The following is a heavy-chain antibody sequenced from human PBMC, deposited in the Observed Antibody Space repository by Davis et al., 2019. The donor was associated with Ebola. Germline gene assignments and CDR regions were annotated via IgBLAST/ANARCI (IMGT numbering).Heavy chain of an antibody. Sequence: GESLKISCAASGFTFSSYGMHWVRQAPGKGLEWVAVISYDGSNKYYADSVKGRFTISRDNSNNTLSLQMNSLRAEDTAVYYCAKDYFDYWGQGTLVTVSS. CDR2: ISYDGSNK. V-gene: IGHV3-30*18. CDR3: AKDYFDY. J-gene: IGHJ4*02. CDR1: GFTFSSYG.